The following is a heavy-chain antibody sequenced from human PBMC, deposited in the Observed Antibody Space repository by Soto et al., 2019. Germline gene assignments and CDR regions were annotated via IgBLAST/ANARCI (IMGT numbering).Heavy chain of an antibody. Sequence: GESLKISCRTSGYRCTSYWIAWVRQMPGKGLEWMGIIFPSHSDTRYSASFQVQVTISADRSTSTVFLQWASVKGSDTAVYFCARKDKSGSFKWSETWGQGTL. CDR3: ARKDKSGSFKWSET. CDR1: GYRCTSYW. J-gene: IGHJ5*02. V-gene: IGHV5-51*01. D-gene: IGHD3-22*01. CDR2: IFPSHSDT.